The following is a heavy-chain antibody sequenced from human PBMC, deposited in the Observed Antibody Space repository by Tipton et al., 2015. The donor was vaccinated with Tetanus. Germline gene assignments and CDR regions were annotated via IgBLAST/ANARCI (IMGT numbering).Heavy chain of an antibody. D-gene: IGHD5-24*01. CDR2: ISYDGTNK. CDR3: ARDRGKATILGSEFDY. Sequence: SLRLSCAAPGFIFSTYGMHWVRQAPGKGLEWVAVISYDGTNKYHTDSGKGRFTISRDNSKNTLYLQMNSLRPEDTAVYYCARDRGKATILGSEFDYWGQGTLVTDSS. J-gene: IGHJ4*02. CDR1: GFIFSTYG. V-gene: IGHV3-30*03.